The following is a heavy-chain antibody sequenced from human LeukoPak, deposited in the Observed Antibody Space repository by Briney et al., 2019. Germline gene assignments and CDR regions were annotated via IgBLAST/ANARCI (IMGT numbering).Heavy chain of an antibody. V-gene: IGHV3-21*01. CDR3: ARVQFGEFTGAFDY. J-gene: IGHJ4*02. CDR1: GFTFSSYS. Sequence: GGSLRLSCAASGFTFSSYSMNWVRQAPGKGLEWVSSISSSSCYIYYADSVKGRFTISRDNAKNSLYLQMNSLRAEDTAVYYCARVQFGEFTGAFDYWGQGTLVTVSS. CDR2: ISSSSCYI. D-gene: IGHD3-10*01.